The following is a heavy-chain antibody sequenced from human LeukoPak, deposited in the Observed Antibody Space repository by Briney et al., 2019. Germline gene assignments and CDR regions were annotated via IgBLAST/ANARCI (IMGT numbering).Heavy chain of an antibody. V-gene: IGHV4-59*08. CDR3: ATRGPRGGYFQH. D-gene: IGHD3-10*01. Sequence: SETLSLTCTVSGGSISSYYWSWIRQPPGEGLEWIGYIYYSGSTNYNPSLKSRVTISVDTSKNQFSLKLTSVTAADTAVYYCATRGPRGGYFQHWGQGTLVTVSS. CDR1: GGSISSYY. J-gene: IGHJ1*01. CDR2: IYYSGST.